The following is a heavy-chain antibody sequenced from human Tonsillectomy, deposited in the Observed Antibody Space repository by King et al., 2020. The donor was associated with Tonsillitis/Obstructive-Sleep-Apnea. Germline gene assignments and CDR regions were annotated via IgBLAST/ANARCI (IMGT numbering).Heavy chain of an antibody. Sequence: VQLVESGGGVVQPGRSLRLSCAASGFSFSNYAIHWVRQAPGKGLEWVALISYDGSNIYYADSVKGRFAISRDNSKNTLYLQMNGLRAEDTAVYYCAKDSNSRSSQTTSGWEWFDPWGQGTLVTVSS. D-gene: IGHD6-19*01. V-gene: IGHV3-30*18. CDR2: ISYDGSNI. J-gene: IGHJ5*02. CDR3: AKDSNSRSSQTTSGWEWFDP. CDR1: GFSFSNYA.